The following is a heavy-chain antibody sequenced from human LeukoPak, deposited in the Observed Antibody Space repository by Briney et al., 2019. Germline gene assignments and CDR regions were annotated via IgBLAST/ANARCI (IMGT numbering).Heavy chain of an antibody. CDR2: IRYEGSNE. D-gene: IGHD2-15*01. CDR1: GFTFSSYG. V-gene: IGHV3-30*02. J-gene: IGHJ4*02. CDR3: VKSRHCSGVTCYGIDY. Sequence: GGSLRLSCAASGFTFSSYGMHWVRQAPGKGLDWVAFIRYEGSNEFHADSVRGRFTISRDNSKNTLYLQMSSLRADDTAVYYCVKSRHCSGVTCYGIDYWGQGTLVTVSS.